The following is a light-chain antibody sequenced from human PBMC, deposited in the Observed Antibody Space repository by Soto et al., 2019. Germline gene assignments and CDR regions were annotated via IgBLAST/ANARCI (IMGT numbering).Light chain of an antibody. CDR1: QTISRSF. CDR3: QHYDTSPST. Sequence: EIVLTQSPGTLSLSPGERATLSCRASQTISRSFLAWYQQKPGQAPRLLFFGASSRATGIPDRFSGSGSGTDFTLTINRVEPEDFAVYYCQHYDTSPSTFGQGTKLEIK. V-gene: IGKV3-20*01. CDR2: GAS. J-gene: IGKJ2*01.